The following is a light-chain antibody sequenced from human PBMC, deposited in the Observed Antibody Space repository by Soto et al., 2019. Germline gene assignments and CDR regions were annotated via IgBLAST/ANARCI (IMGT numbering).Light chain of an antibody. V-gene: IGKV1-9*01. CDR2: AAS. CDR1: QGINSY. J-gene: IGKJ4*01. CDR3: QQLSTWPLT. Sequence: DIQLTQSPSFLSASVGDRVTITCRASQGINSYLAWYQKKPGTAPKLLIYAASTLKSGVPSRFSGSASGTEFTLTISRLQPEDFANYYCQQLSTWPLTFGGGTRVEFK.